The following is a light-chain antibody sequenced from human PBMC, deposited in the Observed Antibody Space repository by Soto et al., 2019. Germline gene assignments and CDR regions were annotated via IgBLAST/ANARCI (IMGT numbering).Light chain of an antibody. V-gene: IGLV2-8*01. Sequence: QSVLTQPPSASGSPGQSVTISCTGTSSDLGGYNFVSWYQQHPGKAPKLMIYEVSKRPSGVPDRFSGSKSGNTASLTVSGLQAEDEADYYCSSYAGSTLLFGGGTKLTVL. CDR3: SSYAGSTLL. CDR1: SSDLGGYNF. CDR2: EVS. J-gene: IGLJ2*01.